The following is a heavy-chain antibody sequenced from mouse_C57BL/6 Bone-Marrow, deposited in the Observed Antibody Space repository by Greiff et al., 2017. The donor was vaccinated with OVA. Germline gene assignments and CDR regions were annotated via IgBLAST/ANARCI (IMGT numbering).Heavy chain of an antibody. V-gene: IGHV14-3*01. Sequence: EVQLQQSVAELVRPGASVKLSCTASGFNIQNTYMHWVKQRPEQGLEWIGRIDPANGNTKYAPKFQGKATITEDTSSNTAYLPLSSLTSEDTAIYYCARSGGNYHLYFDYWGQGTTLTVSS. J-gene: IGHJ2*01. CDR2: IDPANGNT. CDR3: ARSGGNYHLYFDY. CDR1: GFNIQNTY. D-gene: IGHD2-1*01.